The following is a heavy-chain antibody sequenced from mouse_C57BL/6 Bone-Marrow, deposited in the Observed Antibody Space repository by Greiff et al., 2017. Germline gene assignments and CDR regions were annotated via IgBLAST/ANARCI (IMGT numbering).Heavy chain of an antibody. CDR1: GYTFTSYW. J-gene: IGHJ3*01. Sequence: QVQLKQPGAELVKPGASVKLSCKASGYTFTSYWMHWVKQRPGRGLEWIGRIDPNSGGTKYNEKFKSKATLTVDKPSSTAYMQRSSLTSEDSAVYYCARYYGSSVAWFAYWGQGTLVTVSA. CDR3: ARYYGSSVAWFAY. D-gene: IGHD1-1*01. V-gene: IGHV1-72*01. CDR2: IDPNSGGT.